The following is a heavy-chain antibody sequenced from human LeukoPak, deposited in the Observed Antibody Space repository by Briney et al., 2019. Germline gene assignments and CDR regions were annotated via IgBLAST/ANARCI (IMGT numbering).Heavy chain of an antibody. D-gene: IGHD3-3*01. CDR1: GFTFSSYS. Sequence: GGSLRLSCAASGFTFSSYSMNWVRQAPGKGLEWVSSISSSSSYIYYADSLKGRFTISRDNAKNSLYLQMNSLRAEDTAVYYCARGGLYDFWSGYYPYYYYYGMDVWGQGTTVTVSS. CDR2: ISSSSSYI. J-gene: IGHJ6*02. V-gene: IGHV3-21*01. CDR3: ARGGLYDFWSGYYPYYYYYGMDV.